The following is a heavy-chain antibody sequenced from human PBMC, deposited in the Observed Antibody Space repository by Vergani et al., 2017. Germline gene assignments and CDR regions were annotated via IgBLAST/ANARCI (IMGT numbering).Heavy chain of an antibody. CDR3: ARARYSSSWYVTSDYYYMDV. Sequence: QLQLQESGPGLVKPSETLSLTCTVSGGSISSSSYYWGWIRQPPGKGLEWIGSIYYSGSTYYNPSLKSRVTISVDTSKNQFSLKLSSVTAADTAVYYWARARYSSSWYVTSDYYYMDVWGKGTTVTVSS. J-gene: IGHJ6*03. D-gene: IGHD6-13*01. CDR1: GGSISSSSYY. V-gene: IGHV4-39*07. CDR2: IYYSGST.